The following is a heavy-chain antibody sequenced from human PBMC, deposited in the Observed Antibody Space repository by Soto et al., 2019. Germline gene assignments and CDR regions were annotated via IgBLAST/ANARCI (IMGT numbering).Heavy chain of an antibody. Sequence: GGSLRLSCAASGFTFSSYSMNWVRQAPGKGLEWVSSISSSSSYIYYADSVKGRFTISRDNAKNSLYLQMNSLRAEDTAVYYCATTGGITMVRGSHDAFDIWGQGTMVTVSS. D-gene: IGHD3-10*01. CDR3: ATTGGITMVRGSHDAFDI. CDR2: ISSSSSYI. J-gene: IGHJ3*02. V-gene: IGHV3-21*01. CDR1: GFTFSSYS.